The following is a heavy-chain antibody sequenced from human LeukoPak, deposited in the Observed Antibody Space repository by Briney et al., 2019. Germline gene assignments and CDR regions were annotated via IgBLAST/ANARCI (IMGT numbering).Heavy chain of an antibody. CDR2: ISAYNGNT. V-gene: IGHV1-18*04. Sequence: ASVKVSCKASGYTFTAYYMHWVRQAPGQGLEWMGWISAYNGNTNYAQKLQGRVTMTTDTSTSTAYMELRSLRSDDTVVYYCARDRRCSGGSCYKGYFDYWGQGTLVTVSS. CDR1: GYTFTAYY. CDR3: ARDRRCSGGSCYKGYFDY. D-gene: IGHD2-15*01. J-gene: IGHJ4*02.